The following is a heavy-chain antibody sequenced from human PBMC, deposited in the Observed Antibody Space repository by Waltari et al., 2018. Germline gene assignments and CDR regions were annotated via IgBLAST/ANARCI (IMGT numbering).Heavy chain of an antibody. Sequence: QVQLVQSGAEVKKPGASVKVSCKASGYTFTSYAMHWVRQAPGQRLEWMGWINAGNGNTKYSQKFQGRVTITRDTSASTAYMELSSLRSEDTAVYYCAIIAAAGLTEYWFDPWGQGTLVTVSS. CDR2: INAGNGNT. D-gene: IGHD6-13*01. CDR3: AIIAAAGLTEYWFDP. J-gene: IGHJ5*02. CDR1: GYTFTSYA. V-gene: IGHV1-3*01.